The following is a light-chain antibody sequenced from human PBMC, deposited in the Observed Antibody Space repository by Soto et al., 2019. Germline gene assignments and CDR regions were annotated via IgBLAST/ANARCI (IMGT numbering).Light chain of an antibody. Sequence: SALTQPASVYGTPGQSMIISCVGRNTDVGQDKSVSWYQQGPGKAPKLLIFEATNRPSGVSTRFSGSRSGNTASLTISGLQPDDEGDYFCVSYTDTDTLVFGTGTKVTVL. V-gene: IGLV2-14*01. CDR2: EAT. CDR1: NTDVGQDKS. J-gene: IGLJ1*01. CDR3: VSYTDTDTLV.